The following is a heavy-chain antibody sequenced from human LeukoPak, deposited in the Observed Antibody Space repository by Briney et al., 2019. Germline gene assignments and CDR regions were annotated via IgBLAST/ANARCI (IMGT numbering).Heavy chain of an antibody. J-gene: IGHJ4*02. V-gene: IGHV3-33*01. CDR3: ARGLGNWGWNDF. CDR1: GFTFSSYV. CDR2: IWYDGFNK. D-gene: IGHD7-27*01. Sequence: GGSLRLSCAASGFTFSSYVMHWVRQAPGKGLEWVAVIWYDGFNKYYADSVKGRFTISRDNSKNTLYLQMNSLRAEDTAVYYCARGLGNWGWNDFWGQGTLVTVSS.